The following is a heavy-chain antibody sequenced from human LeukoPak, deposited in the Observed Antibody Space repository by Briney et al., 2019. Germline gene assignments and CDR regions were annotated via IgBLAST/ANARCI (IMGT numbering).Heavy chain of an antibody. V-gene: IGHV3-23*01. CDR1: GFTFSSYS. CDR2: ISGSGGST. CDR3: ARDRKVRGVIHYFDY. D-gene: IGHD3-10*01. Sequence: PGGSLRLSCAASGFTFSSYSMNWVRQAPGKGLEWVSAISGSGGSTYYADSVKGRFTISRDNSKNTLYLQMNSLRAEDTAVYYCARDRKVRGVIHYFDYWGQGTLVTVSS. J-gene: IGHJ4*02.